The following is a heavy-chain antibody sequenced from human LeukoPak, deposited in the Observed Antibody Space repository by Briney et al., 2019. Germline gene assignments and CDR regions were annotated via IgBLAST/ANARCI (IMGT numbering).Heavy chain of an antibody. Sequence: ASVKVSCKASGYTFTSYDINWVRQAPGQGLEWMGWINPNSGGTNYAQKFQGRVTMTRDTSISTAYMELSRLRSDDTAVYYCARNRYCSGGSCYPYHDYWGQGTLVTVSS. CDR2: INPNSGGT. D-gene: IGHD2-15*01. CDR1: GYTFTSYD. CDR3: ARNRYCSGGSCYPYHDY. V-gene: IGHV1-2*02. J-gene: IGHJ4*02.